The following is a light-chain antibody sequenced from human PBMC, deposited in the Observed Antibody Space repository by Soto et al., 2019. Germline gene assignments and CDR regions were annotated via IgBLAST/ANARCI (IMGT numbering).Light chain of an antibody. J-gene: IGKJ4*01. CDR2: GAS. CDR1: QSVNSNY. CDR3: HQYGSSPLT. V-gene: IGKV3-20*01. Sequence: DIVLTQSPGTLSLSPGERATLSCRASQSVNSNYLAWCQQKPGQAPRLHIYGASNRATGIPDRFSGSGSGTDFTLTISRLEPEDFAVYYCHQYGSSPLTFGGGTKVEIK.